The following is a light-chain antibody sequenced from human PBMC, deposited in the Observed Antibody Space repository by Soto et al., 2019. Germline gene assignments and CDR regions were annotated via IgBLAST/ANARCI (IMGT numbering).Light chain of an antibody. CDR3: QQYDNVFT. J-gene: IGKJ5*01. V-gene: IGKV1-33*01. CDR1: QDISNY. Sequence: DTQMTQSPSSLSASVGDRVTITCQASQDISNYLNWYQQKPGKAPKLLIYGASNLETGVPSRFSGSGSGTDFTFTISSLQPEDIATYFCQQYDNVFTFGQGTRLEIK. CDR2: GAS.